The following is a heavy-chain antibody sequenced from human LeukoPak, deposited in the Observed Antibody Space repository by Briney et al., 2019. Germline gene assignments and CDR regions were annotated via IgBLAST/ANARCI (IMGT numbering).Heavy chain of an antibody. CDR1: GYTFIGYY. CDR3: ARDGIWNYHGSGGGFDP. D-gene: IGHD3-10*01. Sequence: ASVKVSCKASGYTFIGYYMHWVRQAPGQGLEWMGWINPNSGGTNYAQKFQGRVTMTRDTSISTAYMELSRLRSDDTAVYYCARDGIWNYHGSGGGFDPWGQGTLVTVSS. CDR2: INPNSGGT. V-gene: IGHV1-2*02. J-gene: IGHJ5*02.